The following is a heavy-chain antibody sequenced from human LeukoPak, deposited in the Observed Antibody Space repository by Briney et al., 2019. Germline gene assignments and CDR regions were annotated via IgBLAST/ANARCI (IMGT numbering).Heavy chain of an antibody. Sequence: GGSLRLSCAASGFTFSSYAMHWVRQAPGKGLEWVAVISYDGSNKYYADSVKSRFTISRDNSKNTLYLQMNSLRAEDTAVYYCARGSWNRDGPIGYWGQGTLVTVSS. CDR2: ISYDGSNK. D-gene: IGHD1-1*01. CDR3: ARGSWNRDGPIGY. CDR1: GFTFSSYA. J-gene: IGHJ4*02. V-gene: IGHV3-30-3*01.